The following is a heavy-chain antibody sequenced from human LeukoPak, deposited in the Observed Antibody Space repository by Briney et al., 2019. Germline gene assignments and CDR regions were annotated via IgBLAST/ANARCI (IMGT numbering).Heavy chain of an antibody. CDR3: ARVSMVRGVNYYYGMDV. CDR2: IDPSDSFT. V-gene: IGHV5-10-1*01. J-gene: IGHJ6*04. D-gene: IGHD3-10*01. Sequence: GESLRISCNGSAYSFANYWINWVRQMPGKGLEWMGRIDPSDSFTKYSPSFEGHVTITADKSISTAYLQWSSLKSSDTAMYYCARVSMVRGVNYYYGMDVWGKGTMVTVSS. CDR1: AYSFANYW.